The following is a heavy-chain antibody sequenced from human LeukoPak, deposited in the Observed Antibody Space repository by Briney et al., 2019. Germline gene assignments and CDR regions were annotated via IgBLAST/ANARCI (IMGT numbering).Heavy chain of an antibody. J-gene: IGHJ3*02. D-gene: IGHD2-15*01. CDR3: ARVSIVVVVAAGRAFDI. Sequence: KPGASVKVSCKASGCTFTGYYMHWVRQAPGQGLEWMGWINPNSGGTNYAQKFQGRVTMTRDTSISTAYMELSRLRSDDTAVYYCARVSIVVVVAAGRAFDIWGQGTMVTVSS. CDR1: GCTFTGYY. CDR2: INPNSGGT. V-gene: IGHV1-2*02.